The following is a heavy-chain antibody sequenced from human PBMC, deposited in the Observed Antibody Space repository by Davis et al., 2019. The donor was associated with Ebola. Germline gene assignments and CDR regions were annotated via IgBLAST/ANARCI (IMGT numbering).Heavy chain of an antibody. CDR3: ARTYYYDNSGYSVGY. J-gene: IGHJ4*02. D-gene: IGHD3-22*01. CDR2: ISYDGRNK. Sequence: GESLKISCAASGFTFSSYSMNWVRQAPGKGLEWVAVISYDGRNKYYADSVKGRFTLSRDNSKNTLYLQMNSLRAEDTAVYYCARTYYYDNSGYSVGYWGQGTLVSVSS. CDR1: GFTFSSYS. V-gene: IGHV3-30*03.